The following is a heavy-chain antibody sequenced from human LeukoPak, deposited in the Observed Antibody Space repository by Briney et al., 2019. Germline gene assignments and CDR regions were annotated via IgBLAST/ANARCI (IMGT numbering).Heavy chain of an antibody. D-gene: IGHD3-9*01. CDR2: IYYSGST. CDR3: ARYFDWSPFDY. V-gene: IGHV4-31*03. Sequence: SSQTLSLTCTVSGGSISSGGYYWSWIRQHPGKGLEWIGYIYYSGSTYYNPSLKSRVTISVDTSKNQFSLKLSSVTAADTAVYYCARYFDWSPFDYWGQGTLVTVSS. J-gene: IGHJ4*02. CDR1: GGSISSGGYY.